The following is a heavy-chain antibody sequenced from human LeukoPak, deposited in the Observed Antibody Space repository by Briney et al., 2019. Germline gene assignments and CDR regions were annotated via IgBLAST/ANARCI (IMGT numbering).Heavy chain of an antibody. Sequence: GGSLRLSCAASGFTFSDYYMSWLRQAPGKGLEWVSYISSSGSTIYYADSVKGRFTISRDNAKNSLHLQMNSLRAEDTAVYYCARVSDVGGTSPIRNWGYYYYMDVWGKGTTVTVSS. CDR3: ARVSDVGGTSPIRNWGYYYYMDV. D-gene: IGHD2-2*01. V-gene: IGHV3-11*04. J-gene: IGHJ6*03. CDR1: GFTFSDYY. CDR2: ISSSGSTI.